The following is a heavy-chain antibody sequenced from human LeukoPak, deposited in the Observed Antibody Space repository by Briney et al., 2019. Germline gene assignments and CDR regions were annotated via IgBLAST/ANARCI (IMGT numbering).Heavy chain of an antibody. CDR2: ISGSGGST. CDR3: AETEGSSSSWFIT. Sequence: PGGSLRLSCAASGFTFSSYAMSWVRQAPGKGLEWVSAISGSGGSTYYADSVKGRFTISRDNSKNTLFLQMNSLRAEDTAVYYCAETEGSSSSWFITWGQGTLLTVSS. D-gene: IGHD6-13*01. J-gene: IGHJ5*02. CDR1: GFTFSSYA. V-gene: IGHV3-23*01.